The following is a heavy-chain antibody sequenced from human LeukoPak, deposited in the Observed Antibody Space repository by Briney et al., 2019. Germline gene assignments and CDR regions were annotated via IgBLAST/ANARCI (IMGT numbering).Heavy chain of an antibody. CDR1: GDSVSNNTAA. D-gene: IGHD3-10*01. CDR3: ARDRGGLAY. Sequence: SQTLSLTCAISGDSVSNNTAAWNWIRQSPSRGLEWLGRTYYRSEWFHDYAVSLRSRMTINADTSKNQFSLHLNSMTPEDTAVYYCARDRGGLAYWGQGTLVTVSS. V-gene: IGHV6-1*01. CDR2: TYYRSEWFH. J-gene: IGHJ4*02.